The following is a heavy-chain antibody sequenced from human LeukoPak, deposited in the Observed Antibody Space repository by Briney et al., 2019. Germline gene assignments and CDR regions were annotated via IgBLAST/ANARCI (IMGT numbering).Heavy chain of an antibody. CDR3: ARDVHSSGYYPLRNYYYGMDV. CDR2: IYYSGST. CDR1: GGSFSGYY. D-gene: IGHD3-22*01. J-gene: IGHJ6*02. V-gene: IGHV4-59*01. Sequence: PSETLSLTCAVYGGSFSGYYWSWIRQPPGKGLEWIGYIYYSGSTNYNPSLKSRVTISVDTSKNQFSLKLSSVTAADTAVYYCARDVHSSGYYPLRNYYYGMDVWGQGTTVTVSS.